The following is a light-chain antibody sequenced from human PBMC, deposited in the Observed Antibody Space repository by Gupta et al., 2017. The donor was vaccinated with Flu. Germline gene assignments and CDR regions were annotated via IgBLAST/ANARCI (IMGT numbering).Light chain of an antibody. CDR2: DVS. V-gene: IGKV1-33*01. J-gene: IGKJ2*01. Sequence: DIQMTQSPSSLSASAGDRVTMTCQASQDISDYLNWYQQKPGHAPKLLIFDVSNLDTGVPSRFSGSGFGTEFTLTITDLQPEDIATYFCLQYDDVPYTFGQGTRVEI. CDR1: QDISDY. CDR3: LQYDDVPYT.